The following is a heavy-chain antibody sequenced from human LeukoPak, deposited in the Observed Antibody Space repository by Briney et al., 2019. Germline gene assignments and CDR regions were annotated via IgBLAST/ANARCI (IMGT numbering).Heavy chain of an antibody. D-gene: IGHD5-18*01. CDR2: ISYDGSNK. V-gene: IGHV3-30*04. CDR1: GFTFSSYA. Sequence: GGSLRLSCAASGFTFSSYAMHWVRQAPGKGLEWVAVISYDGSNKYYADSVKGRFTISRDSSKNTLYLQMNSLRAEDTAVYYCATSNGYGYRPFDYWGQGTLVTVSS. CDR3: ATSNGYGYRPFDY. J-gene: IGHJ4*02.